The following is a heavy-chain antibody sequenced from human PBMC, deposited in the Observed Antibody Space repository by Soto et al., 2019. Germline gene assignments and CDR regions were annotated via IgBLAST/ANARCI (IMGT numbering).Heavy chain of an antibody. CDR3: ASGYSSGWRTNDY. Sequence: GGSLRLSCAASGLTVSTNPMSWVRQAPGKGLEWVSVIYSGGSTYYADSVKGRFTISRHNSKNTLYLQMNSLRAEDTAVYYCASGYSSGWRTNDYWGQGTLVTVSS. CDR2: IYSGGST. CDR1: GLTVSTNP. J-gene: IGHJ4*02. V-gene: IGHV3-53*04. D-gene: IGHD6-19*01.